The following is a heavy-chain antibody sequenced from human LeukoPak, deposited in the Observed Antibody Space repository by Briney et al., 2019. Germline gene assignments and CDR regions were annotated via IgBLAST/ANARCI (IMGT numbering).Heavy chain of an antibody. Sequence: GGSLRLSCAVSGFTFSTYSMNWVRQAPGKGLEWVSSISSSSYIYYADSVKGRFTISRDNAKNSLYLQMNSLRAEDTAAYYCARDLKRGEFDPWGQGTLVTVSS. CDR2: ISSSSYI. CDR1: GFTFSTYS. D-gene: IGHD3-16*01. CDR3: ARDLKRGEFDP. J-gene: IGHJ5*02. V-gene: IGHV3-21*01.